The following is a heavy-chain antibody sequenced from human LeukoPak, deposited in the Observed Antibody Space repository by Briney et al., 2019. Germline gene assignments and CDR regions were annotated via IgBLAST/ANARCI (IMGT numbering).Heavy chain of an antibody. Sequence: PSETLSLTCTVSGGSISSYYWSWIRQPPGKGLEWIGYIYYSGSTNYNPSLKSRVTISVDTSKNQFSLKLSSVTAADTAVYYCARDGGPIAVAGFVVDYYYYGMDVWGQGTTVTVSS. CDR2: IYYSGST. CDR3: ARDGGPIAVAGFVVDYYYYGMDV. CDR1: GGSISSYY. J-gene: IGHJ6*02. D-gene: IGHD6-19*01. V-gene: IGHV4-59*01.